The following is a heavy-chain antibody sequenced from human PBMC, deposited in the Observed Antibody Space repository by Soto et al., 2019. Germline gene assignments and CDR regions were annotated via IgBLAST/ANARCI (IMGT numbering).Heavy chain of an antibody. V-gene: IGHV1-69*06. CDR2: IIPIFGTA. CDR1: GGTFSSYA. D-gene: IGHD3-9*01. Sequence: ASVKVSCKASGGTFSSYAISWVRQAPGQGLEWMGGIIPIFGTANYAQKFQGRVTITADKSTSTAYMELSSLRSEDTAVYYCAGTYYDILTGPPGHYYGMDVWGQGTTVTVSS. J-gene: IGHJ6*02. CDR3: AGTYYDILTGPPGHYYGMDV.